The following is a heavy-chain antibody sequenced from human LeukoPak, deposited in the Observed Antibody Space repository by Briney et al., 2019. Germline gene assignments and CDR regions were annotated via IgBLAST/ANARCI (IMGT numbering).Heavy chain of an antibody. J-gene: IGHJ4*02. D-gene: IGHD1-14*01. CDR1: DGSIRTYY. CDR2: IFNSGIT. CDR3: ARSAFLVTAPGLYYFDY. Sequence: SETLSLTCTVSDGSIRTYYWSWIPQPPGKGLEWIGHIFNSGITNYKPSLKSRLTMSVATSKNQCSLHRSSVTAAGTAVYYCARSAFLVTAPGLYYFDYWGEGTLVAVSS. V-gene: IGHV4-4*07.